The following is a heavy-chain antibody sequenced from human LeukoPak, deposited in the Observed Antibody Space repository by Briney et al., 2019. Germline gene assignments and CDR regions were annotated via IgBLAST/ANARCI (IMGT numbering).Heavy chain of an antibody. V-gene: IGHV5-51*01. J-gene: IGHJ3*01. D-gene: IGHD1-26*01. CDR2: IYPGDSDT. CDR3: ARIKWELLSHDGFDV. Sequence: GESLKISCKGSGYSFTSYWIGWVRQMPGKGLEWMGIIYPGDSDTRYSPSFQGQVTISADKSISTAYLRWSSLKASDSAMYYCARIKWELLSHDGFDVWGQGTMVTVSS. CDR1: GYSFTSYW.